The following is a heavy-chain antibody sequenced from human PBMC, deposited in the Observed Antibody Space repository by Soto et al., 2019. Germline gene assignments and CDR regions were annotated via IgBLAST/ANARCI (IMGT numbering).Heavy chain of an antibody. CDR2: ISAGGDGA. D-gene: IGHD2-15*01. CDR1: GFTFSSHA. J-gene: IGHJ4*02. Sequence: EVQLLESGGGLVQPGGALRLSCAASGFTFSSHAMSWVRQAPGKGLEWVSSISAGGDGAYYADSVKGRFTISRANSNNTLYLQMSILRTEDTAVYYCARDLWWYLHWCQGTRVTVSS. CDR3: ARDLWWYLH. V-gene: IGHV3-23*01.